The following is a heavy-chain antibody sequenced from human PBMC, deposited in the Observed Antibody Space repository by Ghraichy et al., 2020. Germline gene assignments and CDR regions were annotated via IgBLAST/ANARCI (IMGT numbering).Heavy chain of an antibody. Sequence: SETLSLTCTVSGYSISSGYYLGWIRQPPGRGLEWIGSIYHNGSTYYNPSLTSRVTISVDTAKNQFSLKLISVTAADTAVYYCARWSFTVGYSYGSIDYWGQGTLVTVSS. CDR2: IYHNGST. CDR3: ARWSFTVGYSYGSIDY. V-gene: IGHV4-38-2*02. CDR1: GYSISSGYY. J-gene: IGHJ4*02. D-gene: IGHD5-18*01.